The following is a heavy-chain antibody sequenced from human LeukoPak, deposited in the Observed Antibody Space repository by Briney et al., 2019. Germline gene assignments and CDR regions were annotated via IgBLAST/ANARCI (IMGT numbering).Heavy chain of an antibody. D-gene: IGHD1-1*01. Sequence: SQTLSLTCTVSGGSISIISDYCGSGRQPPGEGLEWSGTIYYTGTTYYNPSLGSPVTLSLDTSKNQFSLKLPSLPAADTAVYYCARRSTKENGFDFWGQGTLVTVSS. V-gene: IGHV4-39*01. CDR2: IYYTGTT. CDR3: ARRSTKENGFDF. J-gene: IGHJ4*02. CDR1: GGSISIISDY.